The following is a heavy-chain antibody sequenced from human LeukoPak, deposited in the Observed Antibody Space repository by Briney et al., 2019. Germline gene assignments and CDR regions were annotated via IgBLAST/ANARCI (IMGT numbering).Heavy chain of an antibody. CDR1: GGSISSSSYY. Sequence: SETLSLTCTVSGGSISSSSYYWGWIRQPPGKGLEWIGIIYYTGSTFYNPSLKSRVTISVDTSKDQFSLNLNSVTAADTAVYYCARWSGGNSNFDYWGQGTLVTVSS. V-gene: IGHV4-39*01. CDR3: ARWSGGNSNFDY. CDR2: IYYTGST. J-gene: IGHJ4*02. D-gene: IGHD4-23*01.